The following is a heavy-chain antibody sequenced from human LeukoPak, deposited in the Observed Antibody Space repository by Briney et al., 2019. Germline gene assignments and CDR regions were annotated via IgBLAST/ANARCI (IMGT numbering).Heavy chain of an antibody. D-gene: IGHD3-16*02. CDR3: ARDKFIVETPLYGMDV. Sequence: ASVKVSCKASGYTFTDYYIHWVRQAPGQGLEWMGWINPNSGGTNYAQKFQGWVTMTRDTSISTAYTELSRLRSDDTAVYYCARDKFIVETPLYGMDVWGQGTTVTVSS. CDR1: GYTFTDYY. CDR2: INPNSGGT. J-gene: IGHJ6*02. V-gene: IGHV1-2*04.